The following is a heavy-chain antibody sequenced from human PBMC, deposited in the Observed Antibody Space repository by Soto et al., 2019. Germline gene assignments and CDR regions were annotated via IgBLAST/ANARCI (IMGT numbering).Heavy chain of an antibody. Sequence: SETLSLTCTVSGGSISSYYWSWIRQPPGKGLEWIGYISYSGSTNYNPSLKSGVTISVDTSKNHFSLKLSSVTAADTAVYYCARRVYNSSWYFDYWGQGTLVTVSS. V-gene: IGHV4-59*08. CDR3: ARRVYNSSWYFDY. CDR1: GGSISSYY. D-gene: IGHD6-13*01. J-gene: IGHJ4*02. CDR2: ISYSGST.